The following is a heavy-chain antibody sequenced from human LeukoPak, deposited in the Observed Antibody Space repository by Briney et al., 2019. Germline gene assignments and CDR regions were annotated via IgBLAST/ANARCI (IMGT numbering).Heavy chain of an antibody. CDR2: IYFSGTT. CDR3: ARGGPHYYDSPNAFDI. V-gene: IGHV4-34*01. J-gene: IGHJ3*02. D-gene: IGHD3-22*01. CDR1: GGSFSGYY. Sequence: SETLSLTCAVYGGSFSGYYWSWIRQPPGKGLEWIGSIYFSGTTYYNPSLQSRVTISVDRSKNQFSLKLSSVTAADTAVYYCARGGPHYYDSPNAFDIWGQGTMVTVSS.